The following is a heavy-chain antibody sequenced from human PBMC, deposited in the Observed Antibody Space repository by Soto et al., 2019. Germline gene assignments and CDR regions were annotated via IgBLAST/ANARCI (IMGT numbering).Heavy chain of an antibody. CDR2: ISGSGSTT. D-gene: IGHD6-6*01. Sequence: GGSLRLSCAASGFTFSNYAMSWVRQAPGKGLEWVSTISGSGSTTYYADSVKGRFTISRDNSKNTLFLQMNSLRAEDTAVYYCPKPREPYTSSHDFDYWGQGTLVTVSS. J-gene: IGHJ4*02. V-gene: IGHV3-23*01. CDR1: GFTFSNYA. CDR3: PKPREPYTSSHDFDY.